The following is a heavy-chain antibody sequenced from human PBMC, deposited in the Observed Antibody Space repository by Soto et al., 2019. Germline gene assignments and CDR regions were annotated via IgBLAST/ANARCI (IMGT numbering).Heavy chain of an antibody. CDR2: VYYSGNT. J-gene: IGHJ6*02. V-gene: IGHV4-59*08. CDR1: GGSLSSYY. CDR3: ARLGGYCSGTSTRCYGFYGMDV. Sequence: PSETLSLTCTVSGGSLSSYYWTWIRQPPGKGLEWIGYVYYSGNTNYNPSLKSRVTISVDTSKNQFSLRLSSVTVADTAVYYCARLGGYCSGTSTRCYGFYGMDVWCQGTTVTVS. D-gene: IGHD2-2*01.